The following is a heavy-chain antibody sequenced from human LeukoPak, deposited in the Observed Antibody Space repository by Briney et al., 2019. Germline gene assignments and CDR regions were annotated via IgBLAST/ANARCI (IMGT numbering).Heavy chain of an antibody. D-gene: IGHD3-9*01. CDR1: GGSISSSSYY. CDR3: ARLGYDILTGYYQNAFDI. CDR2: IYYSGST. J-gene: IGHJ3*02. Sequence: PSETLSLTCTVSGGSISSSSYYWGWIRQPPGKGLEWIGSIYYSGSTYYNPSLKSRVTISVDTSKNQFSLKLSSVTAADTAVYYCARLGYDILTGYYQNAFDIWGQGTMVTVSS. V-gene: IGHV4-39*07.